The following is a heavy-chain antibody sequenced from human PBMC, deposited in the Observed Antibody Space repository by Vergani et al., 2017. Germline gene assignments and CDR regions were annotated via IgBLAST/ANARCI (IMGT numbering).Heavy chain of an antibody. D-gene: IGHD3-10*01. Sequence: QVQLVQSGAEVKKPGSSVKVSCKASGGTFSRYAISWVRQAPGQGLEWMGGIIPIFGTANYAQKFQGRVTITADESTSTAYMELSSLRSEDTAVYYCAGESDLTMVRATDGRTFDPWGQGTLVTVSS. J-gene: IGHJ5*02. CDR1: GGTFSRYA. CDR3: AGESDLTMVRATDGRTFDP. V-gene: IGHV1-69*12. CDR2: IIPIFGTA.